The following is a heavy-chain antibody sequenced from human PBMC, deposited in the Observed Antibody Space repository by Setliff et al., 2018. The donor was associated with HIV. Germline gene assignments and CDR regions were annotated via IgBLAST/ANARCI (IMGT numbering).Heavy chain of an antibody. CDR2: INTGNGNT. CDR3: ARTLTYYFDGSFSSGPADY. CDR1: GYTFTTYA. D-gene: IGHD3-22*01. V-gene: IGHV1-3*04. J-gene: IGHJ4*02. Sequence: ASVMVSCKASGYTFTTYAMIWVRQAPGQSLEWMGWINTGNGNTRLSQKFQGRVTISRDTSASTDYVELYSLTSEDTAVYYCARTLTYYFDGSFSSGPADYWGRGTLVTVSS.